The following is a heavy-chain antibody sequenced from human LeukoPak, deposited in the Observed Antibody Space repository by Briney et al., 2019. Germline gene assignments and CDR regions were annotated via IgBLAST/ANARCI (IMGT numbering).Heavy chain of an antibody. D-gene: IGHD1-26*01. CDR1: GFTFSSYA. CDR2: INEDGSVK. CDR3: MAESSAPWEGY. Sequence: PGGSLRLSCAASGFTFSSYAMSWVRQAPGKGLEWVANINEDGSVKNYVDSVRGRFTVSRDNAQNSLYLQMNSLRAEDTAVYYCMAESSAPWEGYWGQGALVTVSS. J-gene: IGHJ4*02. V-gene: IGHV3-7*01.